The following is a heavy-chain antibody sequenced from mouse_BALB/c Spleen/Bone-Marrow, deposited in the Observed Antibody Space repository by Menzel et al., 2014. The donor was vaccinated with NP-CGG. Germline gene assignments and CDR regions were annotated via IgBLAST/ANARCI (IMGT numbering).Heavy chain of an antibody. CDR3: ARHGITRLLDY. CDR1: GFTFSSYA. J-gene: IGHJ2*01. V-gene: IGHV5-9-3*01. Sequence: EVKLVEPGGGLVKPGGSLKLSCAASGFTFSSYAMSWVRQTPEKRLEWVATISSGGSYTYYPDSVKGRFTISRDNAKNTLYLQMSSLRSEDTAMYYCARHGITRLLDYWGQGTTLTVSS. D-gene: IGHD2-4*01. CDR2: ISSGGSYT.